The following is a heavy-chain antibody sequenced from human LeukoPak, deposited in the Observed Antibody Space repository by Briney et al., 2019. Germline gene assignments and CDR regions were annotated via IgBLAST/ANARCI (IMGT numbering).Heavy chain of an antibody. J-gene: IGHJ4*02. CDR2: INPNSGGT. CDR3: ARDEYDFWSGPLRTLPFDY. Sequence: ASVKVSCKASGYTFTGYYMHWVRQAPGQGLEWMGWINPNSGGTNYAQKFQGRVTMTRDTSISTAYMELSRLRSDDTAVYYCARDEYDFWSGPLRTLPFDYWGQGTLVTVSS. CDR1: GYTFTGYY. D-gene: IGHD3-3*01. V-gene: IGHV1-2*02.